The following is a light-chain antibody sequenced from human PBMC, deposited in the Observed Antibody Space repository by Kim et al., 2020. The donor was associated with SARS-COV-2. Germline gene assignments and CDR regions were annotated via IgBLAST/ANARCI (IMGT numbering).Light chain of an antibody. Sequence: GQSITISCTGTSSDIGDYNYVSWYQQHPGRAPRLMIYDVNRRPSGVSDRFSGSKSGNTASLTISGLQAEDEATYYCNSYASSSTFLFGGGTNLTVL. J-gene: IGLJ2*01. V-gene: IGLV2-14*03. CDR3: NSYASSSTFL. CDR1: SSDIGDYNY. CDR2: DVN.